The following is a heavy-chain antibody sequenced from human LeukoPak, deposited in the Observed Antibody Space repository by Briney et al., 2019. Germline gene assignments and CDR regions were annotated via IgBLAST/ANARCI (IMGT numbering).Heavy chain of an antibody. D-gene: IGHD6-19*01. J-gene: IGHJ4*02. CDR1: GYTFTSYG. CDR2: ISAYNGNT. CDR3: ARDAAVAGSLDY. Sequence: ASVKVSCKASGYTFTSYGIRGVRQAPGEGLEWMAWISAYNGNTNYAQKLQGRVTMTTDTSTSTAYMELRSLRSDDTAVYYCARDAAVAGSLDYWGQGTLVTVSS. V-gene: IGHV1-18*01.